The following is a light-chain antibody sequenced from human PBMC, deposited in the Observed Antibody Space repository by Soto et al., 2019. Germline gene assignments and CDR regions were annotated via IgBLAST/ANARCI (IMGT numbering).Light chain of an antibody. CDR3: HQFFITPWT. J-gene: IGKJ1*01. CDR1: QSVLYRANNRSH. CDR2: WAS. V-gene: IGKV4-1*01. Sequence: DIVLTQFPESLTESPGERVTINCDSSQSVLYRANNRSHLAWFQQRPGQPPKLLIFWASFRESGVPARFSGSGSGTHFTLTISSLQAEDVAVYHCHQFFITPWTFGQGTRVEIK.